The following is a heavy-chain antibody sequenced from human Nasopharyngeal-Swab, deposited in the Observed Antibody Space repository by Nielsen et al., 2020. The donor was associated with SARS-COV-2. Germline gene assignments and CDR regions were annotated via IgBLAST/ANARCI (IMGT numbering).Heavy chain of an antibody. CDR2: INAGNGNT. V-gene: IGHV1-3*01. CDR3: ARDRGIYEYYFDY. Sequence: WVRQAPGQRLEWMGWINAGNGNTKYSQKFQGRVTITRDTSASTAYVELSSLRSEDTAVYYCARDRGIYEYYFDYWGQGTLVTVSS. J-gene: IGHJ4*02. D-gene: IGHD5/OR15-5a*01.